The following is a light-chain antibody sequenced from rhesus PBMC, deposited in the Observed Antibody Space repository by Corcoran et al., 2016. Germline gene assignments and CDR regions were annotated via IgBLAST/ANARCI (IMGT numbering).Light chain of an antibody. V-gene: IGKV1-74*01. CDR1: ENVNNY. CDR2: KAS. CDR3: QHGYGTPLT. Sequence: DIQMTQSPSSLSASVGDRVTITCRASENVNNYLNWYQQKTGKAPKFLIYKASTLQSGVPSRLSGTGSGTDYTFTISSLQPEDVATYYCQHGYGTPLTFGGGTKVAIK. J-gene: IGKJ4*01.